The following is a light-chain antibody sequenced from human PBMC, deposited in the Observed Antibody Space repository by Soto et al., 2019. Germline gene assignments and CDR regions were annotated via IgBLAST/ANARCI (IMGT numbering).Light chain of an antibody. V-gene: IGKV1-27*01. CDR1: QGISNY. Sequence: DIQMTQSPSSLSASVGDRVTMTCRASQGISNYLVWYQQQPGKVPKLLIYAASTLHSGVPSRFSGSGSGTDFTLTISSLQPDDFATYYCQQYSAKWAFGQGTKVDIK. J-gene: IGKJ1*01. CDR3: QQYSAKWA. CDR2: AAS.